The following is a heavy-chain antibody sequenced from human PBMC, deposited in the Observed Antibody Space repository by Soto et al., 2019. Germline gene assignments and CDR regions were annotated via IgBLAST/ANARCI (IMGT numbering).Heavy chain of an antibody. J-gene: IGHJ6*03. CDR2: IWYDGSNK. CDR3: ARKTYYYYYYMYF. Sequence: GGSLRLSCAASGFTFSSYGMHWVRQAPGKGLEWVAVIWYDGSNKYYADSVKGRFTISRDNSKNTLYLQMNSLRAEDTSVYYCARKTYYYYYYMYFWGKGTTVTGSS. V-gene: IGHV3-33*01. CDR1: GFTFSSYG.